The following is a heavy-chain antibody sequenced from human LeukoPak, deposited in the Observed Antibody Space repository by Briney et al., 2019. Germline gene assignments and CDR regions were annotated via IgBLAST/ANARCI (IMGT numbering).Heavy chain of an antibody. CDR2: ISGRGGST. CDR3: AKDQFPSTTVVTRGYDY. V-gene: IGHV3-23*01. Sequence: PGGCLRVSCGAAGVTFSCFAMSWVRPGAWKGPECVSAISGRGGSTYYAGSVKGRFTISRDNAKNTLYLQMNSLRPEDTALYYCAKDQFPSTTVVTRGYDYWGQGTLVTVSS. D-gene: IGHD4-23*01. J-gene: IGHJ4*02. CDR1: GVTFSCFA.